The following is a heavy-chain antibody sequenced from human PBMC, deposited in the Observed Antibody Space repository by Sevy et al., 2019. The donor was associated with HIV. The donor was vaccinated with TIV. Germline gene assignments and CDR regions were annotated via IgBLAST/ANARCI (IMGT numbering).Heavy chain of an antibody. V-gene: IGHV3-21*06. J-gene: IGHJ4*02. D-gene: IGHD1-26*01. Sequence: GESLKISCAASGFTFIRYNMNWVRQAPGKGLEWVSSVSGSSNYIYYAESLKGRFIISRDNAKDTLYLQMNSLRADDTAMYYCARGPPDGSYDYFDYWGQGTLVTVSS. CDR3: ARGPPDGSYDYFDY. CDR2: VSGSSNYI. CDR1: GFTFIRYN.